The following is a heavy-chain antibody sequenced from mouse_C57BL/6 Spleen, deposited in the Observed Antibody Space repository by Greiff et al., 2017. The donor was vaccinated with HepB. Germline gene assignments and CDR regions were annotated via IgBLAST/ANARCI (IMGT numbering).Heavy chain of an antibody. D-gene: IGHD2-1*01. J-gene: IGHJ3*01. CDR1: GYTFTSYW. V-gene: IGHV1-64*01. CDR2: IHPNSGST. CDR3: ARRNYGNYEAWFAY. Sequence: QVQLQQSGAELVKPGASVKLSCKASGYTFTSYWMHWVKQRPGQGLEWIGMIHPNSGSTNYNEKFKSKATLTVDKSSSTAYMQLSSLTSEDSAVYYCARRNYGNYEAWFAYWGQGTLVTVSA.